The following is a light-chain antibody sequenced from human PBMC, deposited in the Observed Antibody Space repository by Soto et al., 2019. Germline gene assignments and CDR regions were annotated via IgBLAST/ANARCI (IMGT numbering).Light chain of an antibody. CDR3: QSYGSSLSGFWV. J-gene: IGLJ3*02. Sequence: QSVLTQPPSVSGAPGQRVTISCTGSRSNIGAGYDVHWYQQLPGTAPKLLIYGNSNRPSGVPDRFSGSKSGTSASLAITGLQAEDEADYYCQSYGSSLSGFWVFGGGTKLTVL. CDR1: RSNIGAGYD. CDR2: GNS. V-gene: IGLV1-40*01.